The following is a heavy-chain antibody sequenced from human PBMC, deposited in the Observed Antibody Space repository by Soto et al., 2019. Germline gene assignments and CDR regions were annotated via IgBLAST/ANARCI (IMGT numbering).Heavy chain of an antibody. V-gene: IGHV4-59*08. CDR2: TYYSGST. Sequence: LSLTCTVSGVSSSGYYWSWIRQPPGKRLEWIGYTYYSGSTNYNPSLKSRVTTSLDTSKNQLSLTLSSVTAADTAVYYCAGVDYYLSKGYYFYYYTMYVWRQGTTVTVSS. CDR1: GVSSSGYY. J-gene: IGHJ6*01. CDR3: AGVDYYLSKGYYFYYYTMYV. D-gene: IGHD3-22*01.